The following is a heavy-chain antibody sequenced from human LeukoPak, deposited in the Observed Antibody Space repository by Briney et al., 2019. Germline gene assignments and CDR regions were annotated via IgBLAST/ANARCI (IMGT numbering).Heavy chain of an antibody. V-gene: IGHV1-24*01. Sequence: ASVKVSCKVSGYTLTELSMHWVRQAPGKGLEWMGGFDPEDGETIYAQKFQGRVTMTEDTSTDTAYMELSSLRSEDTAVYYCTTLGWLRLDSAFDIWGQGTMVTVSS. CDR1: GYTLTELS. J-gene: IGHJ3*02. CDR3: TTLGWLRLDSAFDI. CDR2: FDPEDGET. D-gene: IGHD5-12*01.